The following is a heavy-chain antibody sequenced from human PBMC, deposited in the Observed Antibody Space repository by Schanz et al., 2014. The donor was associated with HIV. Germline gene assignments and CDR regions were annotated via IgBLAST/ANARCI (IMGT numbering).Heavy chain of an antibody. Sequence: QVQLVESGGGVVQPGKSLRLTCAASGFTFSNYGMHWVRQAPGKGLEWVALISYDGKYKFYGDSVKGRFTISRDNSKNTLYLQMNSLRAEDTAVYYCAKDPNDREKAFDYWGQGTLVTVSS. V-gene: IGHV3-30*18. J-gene: IGHJ4*02. D-gene: IGHD3-22*01. CDR2: ISYDGKYK. CDR3: AKDPNDREKAFDY. CDR1: GFTFSNYG.